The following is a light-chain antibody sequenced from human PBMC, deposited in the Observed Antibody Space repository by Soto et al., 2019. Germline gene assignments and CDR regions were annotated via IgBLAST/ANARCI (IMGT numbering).Light chain of an antibody. CDR1: QRISDS. CDR2: DAS. V-gene: IGKV3-11*01. Sequence: VMLSQSPATLSLSPGERATLSCRSIQRISDSLAWYQQRPGQAPRLLIYDASNRATGIPDRFRGSGSGTDFTLTISSLEPEDFAVYYCQLRINWANSITFGQGTRLEI. J-gene: IGKJ5*01. CDR3: QLRINWANSIT.